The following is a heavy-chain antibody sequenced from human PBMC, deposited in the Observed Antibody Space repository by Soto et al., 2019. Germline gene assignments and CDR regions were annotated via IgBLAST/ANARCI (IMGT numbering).Heavy chain of an antibody. D-gene: IGHD6-13*01. CDR1: GYTFTGYY. J-gene: IGHJ4*02. V-gene: IGHV1-2*02. CDR2: INPNSGGT. Sequence: ASVKVSCKASGYTFTGYYMHWVRQAPGQGLEWMGWINPNSGGTNYAQKFQGRVTMTRDTSISTAYMELSRLRSDDTAVYYCATSQGSFSSSWYLVHLDYWGQGTLVTVSS. CDR3: ATSQGSFSSSWYLVHLDY.